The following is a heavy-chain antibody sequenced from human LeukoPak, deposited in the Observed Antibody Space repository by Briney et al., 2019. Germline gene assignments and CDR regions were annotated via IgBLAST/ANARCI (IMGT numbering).Heavy chain of an antibody. D-gene: IGHD6-13*01. Sequence: GGSLRVSCAASGFTFSGYSMNWVRQAQGKGLEWVSSISTTSDYIHYADSLKGRVAISRDNAKNSLYLQMNSLRAEDTAVYYCARGGIYSQGFDYWGQGSLVTVSS. CDR3: ARGGIYSQGFDY. J-gene: IGHJ4*02. CDR1: GFTFSGYS. V-gene: IGHV3-21*01. CDR2: ISTTSDYI.